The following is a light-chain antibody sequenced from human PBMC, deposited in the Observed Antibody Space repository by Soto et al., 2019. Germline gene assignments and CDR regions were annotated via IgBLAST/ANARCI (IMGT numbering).Light chain of an antibody. CDR1: QSVLSNSNNKNY. CDR3: QQYYSTPRA. J-gene: IGKJ1*01. Sequence: DIVLTQSADSLAVSLGERATINGQSSQSVLSNSNNKNYLAWYQQKPGQPPKLLIYWASTRESGVPDRFSGSWSGTDFTLTISSLQAEDVAVYYCQQYYSTPRALGQGTKVDIK. CDR2: WAS. V-gene: IGKV4-1*01.